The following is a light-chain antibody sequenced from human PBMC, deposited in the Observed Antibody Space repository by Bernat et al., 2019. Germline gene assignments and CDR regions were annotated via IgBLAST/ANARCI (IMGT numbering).Light chain of an antibody. V-gene: IGLV2-14*01. CDR2: DVS. CDR1: SSDIGAYNY. J-gene: IGLJ3*02. CDR3: SSYRGSRTWV. Sequence: QSALTQPASVSGSPGQSITISCTGTSSDIGAYNYVSWYQQHPGEAPKLMIYDVSNRPSGVSNRFSGSKSGNTASLTISGLQAEDEADYSCSSYRGSRTWVFGGGTKLTVL.